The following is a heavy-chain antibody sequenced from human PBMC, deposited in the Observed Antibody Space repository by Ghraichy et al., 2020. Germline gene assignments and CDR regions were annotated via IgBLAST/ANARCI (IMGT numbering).Heavy chain of an antibody. V-gene: IGHV3-21*01. CDR2: ISSSSSYI. D-gene: IGHD3-3*01. Sequence: GGSLRLSCAASGFTFSSYSMNWVRQAPGKGLEWVSSISSSSSYIYYADSVKGRFTISRDNAKNSLYLQMNSLRAEDTAVYYCARNPDLATIFGVDGGMDVWGQGTTVTVSS. J-gene: IGHJ6*02. CDR3: ARNPDLATIFGVDGGMDV. CDR1: GFTFSSYS.